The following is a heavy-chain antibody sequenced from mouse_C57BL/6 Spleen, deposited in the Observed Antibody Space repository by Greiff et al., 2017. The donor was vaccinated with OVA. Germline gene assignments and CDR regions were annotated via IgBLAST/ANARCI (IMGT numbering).Heavy chain of an antibody. V-gene: IGHV1-55*01. CDR3: ARIFYDYVFPYAMDY. J-gene: IGHJ4*01. Sequence: VQLQQPGAELVKPGASVKMSCKASGYTFTSYWITWVKQRPGQGLEWIGDIYPGSGSTNYNEKFKSKATLTVDTSSSTAYMQLSSLTSEDSAVYYCARIFYDYVFPYAMDYWGQGTSVTVSS. D-gene: IGHD2-4*01. CDR2: IYPGSGST. CDR1: GYTFTSYW.